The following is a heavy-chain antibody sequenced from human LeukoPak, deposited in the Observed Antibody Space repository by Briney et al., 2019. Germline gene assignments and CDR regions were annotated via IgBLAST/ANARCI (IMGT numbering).Heavy chain of an antibody. CDR1: GGSFSGYY. Sequence: SETLSLTCGVYGGSFSGYYWSWIRQPPGKGLEWIGEVNHSGSANYNPSLKSRVTISVDTSKTQFSLKLSFVTAADTAVYYCARGIVLLVAACFDPWGQGTLVTVSS. CDR3: ARGIVLLVAACFDP. D-gene: IGHD2-15*01. V-gene: IGHV4-34*01. CDR2: VNHSGSA. J-gene: IGHJ5*02.